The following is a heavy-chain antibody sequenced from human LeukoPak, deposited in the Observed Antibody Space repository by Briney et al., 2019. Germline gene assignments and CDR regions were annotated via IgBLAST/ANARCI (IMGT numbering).Heavy chain of an antibody. V-gene: IGHV3-74*01. D-gene: IGHD3-22*01. CDR2: ISIDGSST. Sequence: GGSLRLSCAASGFTFSGFWMHWVRRAPGKGLVWLSRISIDGSSTNYADSVKGRFTISRDNAKNTVFLQMNSLRAEDTAVYYCARGSGYYDSSGYCGYWGQGTLVTVSS. J-gene: IGHJ4*02. CDR1: GFTFSGFW. CDR3: ARGSGYYDSSGYCGY.